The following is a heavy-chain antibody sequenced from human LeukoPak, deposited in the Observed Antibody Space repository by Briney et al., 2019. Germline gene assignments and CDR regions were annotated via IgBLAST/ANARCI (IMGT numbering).Heavy chain of an antibody. Sequence: GGSLRLSCAAPGLTFRDFYMSWIRQAPGGGLEYISYITNSGSSIYYAASVKGRFTISRDNAKNSLYLQMNSLRAEDTAVYYCARDSLARPLGYWGQGTLVTVSS. CDR3: ARDSLARPLGY. CDR1: GLTFRDFY. V-gene: IGHV3-11*01. D-gene: IGHD6-6*01. J-gene: IGHJ4*02. CDR2: ITNSGSSI.